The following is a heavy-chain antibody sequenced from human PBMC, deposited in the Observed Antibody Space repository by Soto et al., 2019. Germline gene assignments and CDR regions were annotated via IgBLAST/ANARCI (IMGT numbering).Heavy chain of an antibody. D-gene: IGHD1-26*01. CDR1: GYSFTSYW. J-gene: IGHJ6*01. CDR2: MYPGDFVT. CDR3: AREISNYRYYDSWMSG. Sequence: GESLTISCKCSGYSFTSYWIGWVRQMPGKGLEWMGIMYPGDFVTRYSPSFQGQVTISADTSISTAYLQWRSLRASATAMYYCAREISNYRYYDSWMSGWGRGTTGTFS. V-gene: IGHV5-51*01.